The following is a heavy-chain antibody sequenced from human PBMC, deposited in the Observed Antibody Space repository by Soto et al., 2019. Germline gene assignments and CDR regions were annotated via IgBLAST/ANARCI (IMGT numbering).Heavy chain of an antibody. V-gene: IGHV4-4*07. CDR1: GGSISSYY. CDR2: IYTSGST. CDR3: ARERYQRLFHYGMDV. D-gene: IGHD2-2*01. J-gene: IGHJ6*02. Sequence: QVQLQESGPGLVKPSETLSLTCTVSGGSISSYYWSWIRQPAGKGLEWIGRIYTSGSTNYNPSLKSRLTMSLDTSKNQFSLKLTSVTAADTAVYYCARERYQRLFHYGMDVWGQGTTVTVSS.